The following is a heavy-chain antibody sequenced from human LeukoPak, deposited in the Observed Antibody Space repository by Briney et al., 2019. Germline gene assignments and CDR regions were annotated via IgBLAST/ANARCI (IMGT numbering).Heavy chain of an antibody. D-gene: IGHD3-22*01. CDR2: IYTSGST. Sequence: SETLSLTCTVSGGSISSSSYYWSWIRQPAGKGLEWIGRIYTSGSTNYNPSLKSRVTISVDTSKNQFSLKLSSVTAADTAVYYCARGRYYDSSGYYYFGQKYFDYWGQGTLVTVSS. CDR1: GGSISSSSYY. CDR3: ARGRYYDSSGYYYFGQKYFDY. V-gene: IGHV4-61*02. J-gene: IGHJ4*02.